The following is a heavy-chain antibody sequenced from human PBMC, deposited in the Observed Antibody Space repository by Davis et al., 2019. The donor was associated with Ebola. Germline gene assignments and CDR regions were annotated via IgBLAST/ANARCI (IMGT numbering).Heavy chain of an antibody. Sequence: GESLKISCAASEFTFSNYGMHWVRQAPGKGLEWVATIPHVGSEKYYVDSVYGRFTSSRDNGKNSVYLQMNSLRAEDTAVYYCARDWAGLDVWGKGTTVTVSS. V-gene: IGHV3-7*01. J-gene: IGHJ6*04. CDR1: EFTFSNYG. CDR2: IPHVGSEK. CDR3: ARDWAGLDV. D-gene: IGHD3-16*01.